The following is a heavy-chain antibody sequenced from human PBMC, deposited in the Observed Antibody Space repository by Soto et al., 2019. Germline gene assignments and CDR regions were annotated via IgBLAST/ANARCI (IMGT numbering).Heavy chain of an antibody. D-gene: IGHD3-9*01. V-gene: IGHV3-74*01. CDR2: INSDGSNT. CDR1: GFTFSSYW. CDR3: VRAEGDWETY. Sequence: PGGSLRLACAASGFTFSSYWMHWVRQAPGKGLVWVSRINSDGSNTTYADSVRGRFTISRDNAKNTLYLQMNSLRAEDTAVYYCVRAEGDWETYWGQGTLVTVSS. J-gene: IGHJ4*02.